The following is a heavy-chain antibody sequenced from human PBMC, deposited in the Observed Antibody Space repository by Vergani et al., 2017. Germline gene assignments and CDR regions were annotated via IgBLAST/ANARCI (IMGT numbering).Heavy chain of an antibody. CDR3: ARGASGSRSFGYGMDV. D-gene: IGHD1-26*01. V-gene: IGHV1-46*01. CDR1: GYTFTSYY. Sequence: QVQLVQSGAEVKKPGASVKVSCKASGYTFTSYYMHWVRQAPGQGLEWMGIINPSGGSTSYAQKFQGRVTMTRDTSTSTVYMELSSLRSEDTAVYYCARGASGSRSFGYGMDVWGQGTTVTVSS. CDR2: INPSGGST. J-gene: IGHJ6*02.